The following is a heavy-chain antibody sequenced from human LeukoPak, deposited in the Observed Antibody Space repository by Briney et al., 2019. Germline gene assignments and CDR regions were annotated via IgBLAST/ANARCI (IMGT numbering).Heavy chain of an antibody. D-gene: IGHD6-13*01. CDR1: GFTFSSYA. CDR3: VKARGYSSSSSFDY. J-gene: IGHJ4*02. V-gene: IGHV3-23*01. Sequence: PGGSLRLSCAASGFTFSSYAMSWVRQAPGKGLEWVSGIRDNGDTTYYADSVKGRFTISRDNSKNTLYLQMSSLRAEDTALYYCVKARGYSSSSSFDYWGQGTLVTVSS. CDR2: IRDNGDTT.